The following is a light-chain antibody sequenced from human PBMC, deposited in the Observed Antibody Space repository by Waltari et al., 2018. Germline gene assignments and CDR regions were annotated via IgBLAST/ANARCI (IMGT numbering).Light chain of an antibody. CDR3: QQYNNWPPIT. Sequence: ETVMTPSPASLSVSTGAGAILSCRASQNVSSKLAGYQQKPGQAPRLLIFGASTRATGIPARFSGSGSGTEFTLTISSLQSEDFAVYYCQQYNNWPPITFGQGTRLEIK. CDR1: QNVSSK. J-gene: IGKJ5*01. CDR2: GAS. V-gene: IGKV3-15*01.